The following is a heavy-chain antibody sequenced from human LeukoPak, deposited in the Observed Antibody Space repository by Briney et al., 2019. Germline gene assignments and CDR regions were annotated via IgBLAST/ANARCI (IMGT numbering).Heavy chain of an antibody. V-gene: IGHV3-23*01. J-gene: IGHJ4*02. CDR2: ISGSGGST. CDR3: ARVLGTTDYFDY. CDR1: GFTFSSYG. D-gene: IGHD4-17*01. Sequence: GGTLRLSCAAFGFTFSSYGMSWVRQAPGKGLEWVSAISGSGGSTDYADSVEGRFTISRDSSNNILFLQMNNLRADDSAVYYCARVLGTTDYFDYWGQGTLVAVSS.